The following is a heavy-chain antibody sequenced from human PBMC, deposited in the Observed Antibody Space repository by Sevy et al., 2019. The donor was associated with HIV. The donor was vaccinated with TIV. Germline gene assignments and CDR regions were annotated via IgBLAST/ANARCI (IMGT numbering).Heavy chain of an antibody. D-gene: IGHD6-19*01. CDR1: GDSISSYY. V-gene: IGHV4-59*01. CDR3: ARGLAYYFDY. CDR2: LYYSGIT. Sequence: SETLSLTCTVSGDSISSYYWSWIRQPPGKGLEWIEYLYYSGITNYNPSLKSRVTISGDTSKNQFSLKLSSVTAADTAVYYCARGLAYYFDYWGQGTLVTVSS. J-gene: IGHJ4*02.